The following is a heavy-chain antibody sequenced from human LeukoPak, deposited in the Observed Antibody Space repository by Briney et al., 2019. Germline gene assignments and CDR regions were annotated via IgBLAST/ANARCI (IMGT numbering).Heavy chain of an antibody. CDR1: GFTFSSYA. CDR2: TSGSGGST. CDR3: AKAIYSSSRMDV. D-gene: IGHD6-13*01. Sequence: GGSLRLFCAASGFTFSSYAMSWVRQAPGKGLEWVSATSGSGGSTYYADSVKGRFTISRDNSKNTLYLQMNSLRAEDTAVYYCAKAIYSSSRMDVWGQGTTVTVSS. V-gene: IGHV3-23*01. J-gene: IGHJ6*02.